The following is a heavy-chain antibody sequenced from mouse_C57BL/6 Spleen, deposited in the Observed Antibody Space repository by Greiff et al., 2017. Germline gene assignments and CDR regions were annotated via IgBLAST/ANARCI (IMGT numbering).Heavy chain of an antibody. J-gene: IGHJ2*01. CDR2: ILPGSGSS. Sequence: QVQLQQSGAELMKPGASVKLSCKATGYTFTGYWIEWVKQRPGHGLEWIGEILPGSGSSNYNEKFKGKTTFTADTSSNKDYMQLSSLTTEDYTIYYCARSYLLLGDYYFDDWGQGTTLTVSS. CDR3: ARSYLLLGDYYFDD. CDR1: GYTFTGYW. D-gene: IGHD2-1*01. V-gene: IGHV1-9*01.